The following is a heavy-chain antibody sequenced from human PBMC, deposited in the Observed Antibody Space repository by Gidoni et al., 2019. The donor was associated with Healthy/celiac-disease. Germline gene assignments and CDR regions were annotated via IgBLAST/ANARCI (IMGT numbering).Heavy chain of an antibody. J-gene: IGHJ4*02. D-gene: IGHD4-17*01. V-gene: IGHV3-30*03. CDR3: ATIHSTVTVDY. CDR2: ISYDGSNK. Sequence: QVQLVESGGGVVQPGRSLRLYCAASGFTFSSHGMHWVRQAPGKGLEWVAVISYDGSNKYYADSVKGRFTISRDNSKNTLYLQMNSLRAEDTAVYYCATIHSTVTVDYWGQGTLVTVSS. CDR1: GFTFSSHG.